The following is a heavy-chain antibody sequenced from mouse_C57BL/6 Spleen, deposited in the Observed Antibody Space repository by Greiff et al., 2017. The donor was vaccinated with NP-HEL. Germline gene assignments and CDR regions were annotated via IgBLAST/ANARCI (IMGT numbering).Heavy chain of an antibody. V-gene: IGHV1-42*01. CDR3: ARPSYYSEVYFDY. Sequence: EVQLQQSGPELVKPGASVKISCKASGYSFTGYYMNWVKQSPEKSLEWIGEINPSTGGTTYNQKFKAKATLTVDKSSSTAYMQLKSLTSEDSAVYYCARPSYYSEVYFDYWGQGTTLTVSS. CDR2: INPSTGGT. CDR1: GYSFTGYY. J-gene: IGHJ2*01. D-gene: IGHD2-12*01.